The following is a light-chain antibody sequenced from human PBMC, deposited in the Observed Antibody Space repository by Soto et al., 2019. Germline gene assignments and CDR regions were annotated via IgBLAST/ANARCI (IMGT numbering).Light chain of an antibody. Sequence: QSVLTQPPSVSEAPRQRVTISCSGSSSNIGNNAVNWYQQLPGKAPQLLIYYDDLLPSGVADRFSGSKSVSSASLAISGLQSEDEADYYCSAWDDSRNSQVFGGGTKVTVL. CDR1: SSNIGNNA. J-gene: IGLJ2*01. CDR2: YDD. V-gene: IGLV1-36*01. CDR3: SAWDDSRNSQV.